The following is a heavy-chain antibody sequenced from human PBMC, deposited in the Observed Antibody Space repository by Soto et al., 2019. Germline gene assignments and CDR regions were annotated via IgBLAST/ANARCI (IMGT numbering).Heavy chain of an antibody. CDR3: AKDRGPCSGNKCSSLYYYYGMDV. Sequence: EVQLVGSGGGLVQPGRSLRISCEASGFKFGDYAMHWVRQAPGKGLEWVSGVSWNSEIVGYADSVKGRFTISRDNAKNSLYLEMNSLRTEDTALYYCAKDRGPCSGNKCSSLYYYYGMDVWGQGTTVTVSS. J-gene: IGHJ6*02. D-gene: IGHD2-15*01. CDR1: GFKFGDYA. CDR2: VSWNSEIV. V-gene: IGHV3-9*01.